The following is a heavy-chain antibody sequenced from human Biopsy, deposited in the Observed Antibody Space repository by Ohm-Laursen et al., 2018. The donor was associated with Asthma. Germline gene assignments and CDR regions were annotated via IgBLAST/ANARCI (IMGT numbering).Heavy chain of an antibody. J-gene: IGHJ3*02. CDR1: GYTFISYA. CDR2: INAGNGNT. Sequence: ASVKVSCKASGYTFISYAIHWVRQAPGQRLEWMGWINAGNGNTKYSQKFQGRVTITRDTSASTAYMELSSMRSEDTAVYYCARTYYDFLTGQVNDAFDIWGQGTMVTVSS. D-gene: IGHD3-9*01. CDR3: ARTYYDFLTGQVNDAFDI. V-gene: IGHV1-3*01.